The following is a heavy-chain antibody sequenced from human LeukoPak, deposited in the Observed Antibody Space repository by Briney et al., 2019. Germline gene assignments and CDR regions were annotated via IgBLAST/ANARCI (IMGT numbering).Heavy chain of an antibody. D-gene: IGHD4-23*01. J-gene: IGHJ4*02. CDR3: AKSRLVVTAFDY. CDR2: ISGSGGST. V-gene: IGHV3-23*01. Sequence: GGSLRLSCAASGFTFSNSAMSWVCQAPGRGLEWVSTISGSGGSTYYADSVKGRFTFSRDNSKNTLYLQMNSLRTEDTAIYYCAKSRLVVTAFDYWGQGTLVTVSS. CDR1: GFTFSNSA.